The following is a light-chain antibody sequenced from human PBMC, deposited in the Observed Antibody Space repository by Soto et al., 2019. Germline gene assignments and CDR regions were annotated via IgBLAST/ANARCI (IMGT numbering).Light chain of an antibody. CDR2: AAS. Sequence: DIVLTQSPGTLSLSPGERATLSCRASRSFASSYLAWYQQRPGQAPRLLIYAASTRATGIPPRFSGGGSGTEFTVTISSLQSEDFAIYYCQQYDIWPPYTFGQGTKVDIK. CDR1: RSFASSY. CDR3: QQYDIWPPYT. V-gene: IGKV3-15*01. J-gene: IGKJ2*01.